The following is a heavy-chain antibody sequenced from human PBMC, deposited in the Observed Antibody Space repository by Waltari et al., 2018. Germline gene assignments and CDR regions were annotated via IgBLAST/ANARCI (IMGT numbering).Heavy chain of an antibody. J-gene: IGHJ4*02. CDR2: ISGSGGGT. CDR1: GFPFGSLA. Sequence: EVQQVECGGGLVQPGGSLRLSWTAPGFPFGSLAMIWVHQAPGKGLEWVSTISGSGGGTYFADSVKGRFTISRDNSKNVLSLQMSSLRAEDTALYYCARDRQGYDGIIDNWGQGTLVTVSS. V-gene: IGHV3-23*04. D-gene: IGHD5-12*01. CDR3: ARDRQGYDGIIDN.